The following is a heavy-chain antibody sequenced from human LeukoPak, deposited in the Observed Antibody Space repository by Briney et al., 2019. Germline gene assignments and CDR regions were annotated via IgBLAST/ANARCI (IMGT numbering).Heavy chain of an antibody. J-gene: IGHJ5*02. Sequence: PSETLSLTCTVSGGSISSTNYYWGWIRQPPGKGLEWIGSIYYSGSAYYNPSLKSRVTISVDTSKNQFSLKLSSVTAADTALYYCARDVGGVGHNWFDPWGQGTLVTVSS. D-gene: IGHD2-8*02. CDR2: IYYSGSA. CDR3: ARDVGGVGHNWFDP. CDR1: GGSISSTNYY. V-gene: IGHV4-39*07.